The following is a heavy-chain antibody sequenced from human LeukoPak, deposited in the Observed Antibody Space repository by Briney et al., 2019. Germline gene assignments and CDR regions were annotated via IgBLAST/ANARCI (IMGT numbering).Heavy chain of an antibody. J-gene: IGHJ6*03. CDR3: AKAGYYDSSGYLYYYYYMDV. Sequence: GGSLRLSCAASGFTFSSYGMHWVRQAPGKGLEWVAFIRYDGSNKYYADSVKGRFTISRDNSKNTLYLQMNSLRAEDTAVYYCAKAGYYDSSGYLYYYYYMDVWGKGTTVTVSS. V-gene: IGHV3-30*02. D-gene: IGHD3-22*01. CDR1: GFTFSSYG. CDR2: IRYDGSNK.